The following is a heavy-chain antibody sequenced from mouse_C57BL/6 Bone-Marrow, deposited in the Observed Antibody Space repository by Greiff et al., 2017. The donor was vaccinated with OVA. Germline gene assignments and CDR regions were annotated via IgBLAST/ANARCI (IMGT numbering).Heavy chain of an antibody. D-gene: IGHD1-1*02. Sequence: EVKLMESGPVLVKPGASVKMSCKASGYTFTDYYMNWVKQSHGKSLEWIGVINPYNGGTSYNQKFKGKATLTVDKSSSTAYMELNSLTSEDSAVYYCAHYGFDYWGQGTTLTVSS. CDR1: GYTFTDYY. V-gene: IGHV1-19*01. CDR3: AHYGFDY. J-gene: IGHJ2*01. CDR2: INPYNGGT.